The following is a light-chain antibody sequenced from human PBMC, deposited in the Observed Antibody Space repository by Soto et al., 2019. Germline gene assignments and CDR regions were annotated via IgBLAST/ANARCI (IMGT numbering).Light chain of an antibody. CDR3: QQYCTTPIT. CDR2: WAS. J-gene: IGKJ5*01. CDR1: QSVLYSSNNKNY. V-gene: IGKV4-1*01. Sequence: DIVMTQSPDSLAVSLGERATINCKSSQSVLYSSNNKNYLTWYQQKPGQPPKLLIYWASTRASGVPDRFSGSESGTDFTLTISRLQAEDVAVYYCQQYCTTPITFGQGTRLEIK.